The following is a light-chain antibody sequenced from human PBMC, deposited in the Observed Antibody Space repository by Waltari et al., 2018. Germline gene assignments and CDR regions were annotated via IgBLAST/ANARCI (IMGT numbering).Light chain of an antibody. CDR1: NSNIGTNS. V-gene: IGLV1-47*01. CDR2: RND. Sequence: QSVLTQPPSASGTPGQRVIISCSGSNSNIGTNSIYWYQQLPGTAPKVLIYRNDQRPSGVPDRFSGSKSGTSASLAISGLRSDDGADYYCATWDDSLIAPVFGGGTKLTVL. CDR3: ATWDDSLIAPV. J-gene: IGLJ2*01.